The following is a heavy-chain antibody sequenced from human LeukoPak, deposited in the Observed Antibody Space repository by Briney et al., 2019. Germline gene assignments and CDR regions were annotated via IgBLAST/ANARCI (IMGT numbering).Heavy chain of an antibody. CDR3: ARGGVASAWLADQFDY. Sequence: GGSLRFSCAASGFTFSSYAMHWVRQAPGKGLEWVAVISYDGSNKYYAYSVKGRFTISRDNSKNTLYLQMNSLRAEDTAVYYCARGGVASAWLADQFDYWGQGTLVTVSS. D-gene: IGHD6-19*01. V-gene: IGHV3-30-3*01. CDR2: ISYDGSNK. J-gene: IGHJ4*02. CDR1: GFTFSSYA.